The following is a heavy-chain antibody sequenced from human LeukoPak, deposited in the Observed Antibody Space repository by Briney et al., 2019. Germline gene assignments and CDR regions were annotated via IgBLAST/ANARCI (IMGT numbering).Heavy chain of an antibody. CDR3: AREGFLDAFDI. CDR2: ISYDASNE. CDR1: GFTFSSYA. V-gene: IGHV3-30-3*01. Sequence: PGGSLRLSCAASGFTFSSYAMHWVRQAPGKGLEWVAAISYDASNEYYTDSVRGRFTISRDNSKNTMYLQLNSLRAEDTAVHYCAREGFLDAFDIWGQGTLVTVSS. J-gene: IGHJ3*02.